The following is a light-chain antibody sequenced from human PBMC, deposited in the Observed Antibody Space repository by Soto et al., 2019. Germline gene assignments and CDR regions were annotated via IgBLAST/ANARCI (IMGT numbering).Light chain of an antibody. CDR2: LNSDGSH. CDR3: QTWGTGTPWV. Sequence: QLVLTQSPSASASLGASVKLTCTLSSGHSNYAIAWHQQQPEKGPRYLMKLNSDGSHSKGDGIPDRFSGSSSGAERYLTISSLQSEDEADYYCQTWGTGTPWVFGGGTKVTLL. J-gene: IGLJ3*02. CDR1: SGHSNYA. V-gene: IGLV4-69*01.